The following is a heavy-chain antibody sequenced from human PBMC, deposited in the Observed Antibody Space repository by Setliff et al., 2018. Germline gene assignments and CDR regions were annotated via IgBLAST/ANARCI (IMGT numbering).Heavy chain of an antibody. V-gene: IGHV3-7*03. Sequence: PGGSLRLSCAASGFTFSSYWMSWVRQAPGKGLEWVANIKQDGSDKYYVDSVKGRFTISRDNAKNSLSLQMNSLRAEDTAVYYCARLRKDYGDYYYFDYWGQGILVTVS. CDR3: ARLRKDYGDYYYFDY. J-gene: IGHJ4*02. D-gene: IGHD4-17*01. CDR1: GFTFSSYW. CDR2: IKQDGSDK.